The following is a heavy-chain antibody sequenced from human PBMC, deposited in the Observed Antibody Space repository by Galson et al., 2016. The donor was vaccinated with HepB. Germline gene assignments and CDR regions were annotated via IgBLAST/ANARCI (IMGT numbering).Heavy chain of an antibody. CDR1: GFTFSSYW. Sequence: SLRLSCAASGFTFSSYWMSWVRQAPGKGLEWVANIKQDGSEKHYVDSVKGRFTISRDNAKNSLYPQMNSLRAEDTAVYYCAKDGEAGGDYWGGFDHWGQGTLVTVSS. V-gene: IGHV3-7*03. J-gene: IGHJ4*02. CDR2: IKQDGSEK. CDR3: AKDGEAGGDYWGGFDH. D-gene: IGHD2-21*01.